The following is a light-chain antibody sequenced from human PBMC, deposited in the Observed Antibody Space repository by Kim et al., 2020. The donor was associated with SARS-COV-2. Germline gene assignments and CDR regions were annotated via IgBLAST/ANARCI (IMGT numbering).Light chain of an antibody. Sequence: EIELTQSPGTLSSSPGERATLSCRASQSVSSSYLAWYQQKPGQAPRLLIYGASSRATGIPDRFSGSGSGTDFTLTISRLEPEDFAVYYCQQYGSSPLTFGPGTKVDIK. J-gene: IGKJ3*01. CDR3: QQYGSSPLT. V-gene: IGKV3-20*01. CDR2: GAS. CDR1: QSVSSSY.